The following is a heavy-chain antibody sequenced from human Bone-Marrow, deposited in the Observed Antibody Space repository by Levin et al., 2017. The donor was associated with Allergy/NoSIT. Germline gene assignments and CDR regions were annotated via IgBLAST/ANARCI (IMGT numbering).Heavy chain of an antibody. D-gene: IGHD3-22*01. V-gene: IGHV4-30-2*03. Sequence: LVKPTQTLTLTCAFSGFSLGPPGVCVSWIRQTPGKGLDWIGSMFHSGSTYKSPSLKTRVTISVDTSKNQFSLKLSSVTAADTGVYYCARQGRDHDSSGYPEFFDYWGQGTLVTVSS. CDR3: ARQGRDHDSSGYPEFFDY. CDR1: GFSLGPPGVC. CDR2: MFHSGST. J-gene: IGHJ4*02.